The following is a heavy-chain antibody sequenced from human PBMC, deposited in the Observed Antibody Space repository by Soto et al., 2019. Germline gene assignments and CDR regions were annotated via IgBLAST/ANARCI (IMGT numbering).Heavy chain of an antibody. CDR2: ISSSAGS. CDR1: GDSISRGTSY. CDR3: ARCDSGHYALDA. D-gene: IGHD4-17*01. J-gene: IGHJ6*02. V-gene: IGHV4-39*01. Sequence: SETLSLTCTVSGDSISRGTSYWVWIRQPPGKGLEWIGSISSSAGSYYSPSLKSRVAISVDTSKNQLSLKLSSVTAADTAIYYCARCDSGHYALDAWGQGTTVTVSS.